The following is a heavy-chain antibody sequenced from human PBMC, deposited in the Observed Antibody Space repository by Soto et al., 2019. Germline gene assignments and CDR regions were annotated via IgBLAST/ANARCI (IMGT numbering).Heavy chain of an antibody. CDR1: GFTFSHTW. D-gene: IGHD2-8*02. Sequence: EVQLVESGGGFVKPGGSLRLSCAASGFTFSHTWMNWVRQAPGKGLEWVGRIKSKIDGGTTDFAAPVKGRFTISRDDSKKTLFLHMNSLKTEDTALDYYTTIEFWSHDHWGQGTLVTVSS. CDR3: TTIEFWSHDH. CDR2: IKSKIDGGTT. J-gene: IGHJ4*02. V-gene: IGHV3-15*07.